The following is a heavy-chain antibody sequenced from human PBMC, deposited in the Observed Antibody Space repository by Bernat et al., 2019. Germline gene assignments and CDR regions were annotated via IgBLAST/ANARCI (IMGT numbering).Heavy chain of an antibody. D-gene: IGHD2-15*01. J-gene: IGHJ4*02. CDR1: GITFSSDL. CDR2: ISGSGGGT. CDR3: AKGSDYCGGGSCYTY. V-gene: IGHV3-23*01. Sequence: EVQLLESGGGLVQPGGSLRLSCAASGITFSSDLLTWVRQAPGKGLEWVSAISGSGGGTYYADSVKGRFSISRDNSKNTLHLQMNSLRAEDTAVYYCAKGSDYCGGGSCYTYWGQGTLVTVSS.